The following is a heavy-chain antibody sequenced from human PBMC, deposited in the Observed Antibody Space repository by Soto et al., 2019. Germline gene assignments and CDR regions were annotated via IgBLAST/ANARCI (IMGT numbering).Heavy chain of an antibody. D-gene: IGHD6-6*01. V-gene: IGHV3-7*01. CDR2: IKQDGSEK. CDR1: GFTFSSYW. CDR3: AGSIAAREFDY. Sequence: GSLRLSCAASGFTFSSYWMSWVRQAPGKGLEWVANIKQDGSEKYYVDSVKGRFTISRDNAKNSLYLQMNSLRAEDTAVYYCAGSIAAREFDYWGQGTLVTVSS. J-gene: IGHJ4*02.